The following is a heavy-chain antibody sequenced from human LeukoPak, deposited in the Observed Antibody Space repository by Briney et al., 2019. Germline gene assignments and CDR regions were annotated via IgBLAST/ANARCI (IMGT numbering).Heavy chain of an antibody. J-gene: IGHJ6*02. CDR3: ARKRSPDIVVVPAGEYGMDV. Sequence: ASVKVSCKASGGTFSSYAISWVRQAPGQGLEWMGRINPILGIANYAQKFQGRVTITADKSTSTAYMELSGLRSEDTAVYYCARKRSPDIVVVPAGEYGMDVWGQGTTVTVSS. CDR1: GGTFSSYA. V-gene: IGHV1-69*04. CDR2: INPILGIA. D-gene: IGHD2-2*01.